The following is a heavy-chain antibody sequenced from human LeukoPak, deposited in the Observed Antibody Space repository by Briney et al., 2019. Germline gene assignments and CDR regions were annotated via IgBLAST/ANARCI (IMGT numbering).Heavy chain of an antibody. D-gene: IGHD4-17*01. CDR3: ARGDYVSVGFSDY. CDR2: IKEDGSET. Sequence: GGSLRLSCAASGFSFSSHWMSWVRQAPGKGLEWVANIKEDGSETYCVDSVKGRFTISRDNAKNSLYLQMNSLRAEDTAVYYCARGDYVSVGFSDYWGQGTLVTVSS. CDR1: GFSFSSHW. J-gene: IGHJ4*02. V-gene: IGHV3-7*01.